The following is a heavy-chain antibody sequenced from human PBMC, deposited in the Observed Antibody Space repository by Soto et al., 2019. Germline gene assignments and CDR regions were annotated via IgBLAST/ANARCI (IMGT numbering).Heavy chain of an antibody. J-gene: IGHJ6*02. CDR1: GGTFSSYA. Sequence: QVQLVQSGAEVKKPGSSVKVSCKASGGTFSSYAISWLRQAPGQGLEWMGGIIPIVGTANYAQKFQGRVTIPADESTSTAYMELSSLRSEDTAVYYCASKRYQRLTTYYYYGMDVWGQVTTVTVSS. CDR2: IIPIVGTA. CDR3: ASKRYQRLTTYYYYGMDV. V-gene: IGHV1-69*12. D-gene: IGHD2-2*01.